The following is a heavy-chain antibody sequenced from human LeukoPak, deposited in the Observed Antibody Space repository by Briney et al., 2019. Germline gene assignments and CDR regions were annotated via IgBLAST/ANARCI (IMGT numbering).Heavy chain of an antibody. J-gene: IGHJ4*02. Sequence: GGSLRLSCAASGFTFSTYWMHWVRQVPGKGLEWVSRMNNDGSGINYADSVKGRFPISRDNAKSTLYLQMDSLRVEDTAVYYCAKSKEPYYYDSSGSDYWGQGTLVTVSS. D-gene: IGHD3-22*01. CDR1: GFTFSTYW. V-gene: IGHV3-74*01. CDR2: MNNDGSGI. CDR3: AKSKEPYYYDSSGSDY.